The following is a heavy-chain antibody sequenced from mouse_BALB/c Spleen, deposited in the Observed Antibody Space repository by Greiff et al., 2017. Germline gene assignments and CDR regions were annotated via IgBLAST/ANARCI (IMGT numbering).Heavy chain of an antibody. Sequence: EVKLVESGGGLVQPGGSLKLSCAASGFTFSSYGMSWVRQTPDKRLELVATINSNGGSTYYPDSVKGRFTISRDNAKNTLYLQMSSLKSEDTAMYYWARGYYYGSSPWYFDVWGAGTTVTVSS. V-gene: IGHV5-6-3*01. CDR2: INSNGGST. J-gene: IGHJ1*01. CDR3: ARGYYYGSSPWYFDV. CDR1: GFTFSSYG. D-gene: IGHD1-1*01.